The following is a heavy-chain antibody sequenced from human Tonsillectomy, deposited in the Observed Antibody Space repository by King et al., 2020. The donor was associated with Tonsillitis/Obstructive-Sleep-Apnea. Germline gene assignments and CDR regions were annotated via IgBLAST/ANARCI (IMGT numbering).Heavy chain of an antibody. CDR1: GDSITSGAFY. D-gene: IGHD5-24*01. Sequence: VQLQESGPGLVKPSQTLSLTCTASGDSITSGAFYWSWIRHHPGEGLEWIGSISYSGTTFYNPSLKSRVTISVDTSEHQFSLRLSSVTAADTAVYYCAPTIPPHYYYYMDVWGTGTTVTVSS. J-gene: IGHJ6*03. V-gene: IGHV4-31*03. CDR2: ISYSGTT. CDR3: APTIPPHYYYYMDV.